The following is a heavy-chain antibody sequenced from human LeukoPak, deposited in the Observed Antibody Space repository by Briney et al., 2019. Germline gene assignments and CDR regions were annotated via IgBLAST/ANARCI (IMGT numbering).Heavy chain of an antibody. V-gene: IGHV4-38-2*01. CDR3: ARARFVHSNHRSGVQSDFDV. Sequence: PSETLSLTCAVSGFSISSGHYWACIRQSPGKGREWIGTISHSGNTSYNSSPKSRLAASVSTSRNHFSLNRGSLPAADPAVYHCARARFVHSNHRSGVQSDFDVWGRGTLVTVSS. D-gene: IGHD3-3*01. CDR2: ISHSGNT. CDR1: GFSISSGHY. J-gene: IGHJ2*01.